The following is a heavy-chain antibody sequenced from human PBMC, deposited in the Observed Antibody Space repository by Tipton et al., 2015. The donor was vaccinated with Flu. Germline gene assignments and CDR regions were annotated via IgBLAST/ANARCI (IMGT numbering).Heavy chain of an antibody. V-gene: IGHV3-74*01. D-gene: IGHD1-1*01. CDR3: TIIAIGTTNDY. CDR1: GFTFSNYW. Sequence: SLRLSCAASGFTFSNYWMHWVRQVPGKGLVWISRIDSDGSYAVYADSVRGRFTTSRDNAKNMLYLQMNSLTAEDTAVYFCTIIAIGTTNDYWGQGTLVTVSS. J-gene: IGHJ4*02. CDR2: IDSDGSYA.